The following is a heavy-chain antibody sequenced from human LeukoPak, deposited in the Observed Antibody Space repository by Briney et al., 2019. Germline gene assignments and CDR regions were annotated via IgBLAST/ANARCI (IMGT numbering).Heavy chain of an antibody. D-gene: IGHD3-9*01. CDR2: IYYSGST. CDR3: ARVRWDILTGYYYFDY. J-gene: IGHJ4*02. CDR1: GGSISSSSYY. Sequence: SETLSLTCTVSGGSISSSSYYWGWIRQPPGKGLEWIGSIYYSGSTYYNPSLKSRVTISVDTSKNQFSLKLSSVTAADTAVYYCARVRWDILTGYYYFDYWDQGTLVTVSS. V-gene: IGHV4-39*07.